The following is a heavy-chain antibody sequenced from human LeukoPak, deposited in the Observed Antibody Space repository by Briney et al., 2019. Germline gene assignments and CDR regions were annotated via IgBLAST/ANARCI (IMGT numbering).Heavy chain of an antibody. J-gene: IGHJ4*02. CDR3: AKTRYSGYDWKRAFDY. Sequence: GGSLRLSCAASGFTFSSYGMHWVRQAPGKGLEWVAVISYDGSNKYYADSVKGRFTISRDNSKNTLYLQMNGLRAEDTAVYYCAKTRYSGYDWKRAFDYWGQGTLVTVSS. CDR1: GFTFSSYG. CDR2: ISYDGSNK. V-gene: IGHV3-30*18. D-gene: IGHD5-12*01.